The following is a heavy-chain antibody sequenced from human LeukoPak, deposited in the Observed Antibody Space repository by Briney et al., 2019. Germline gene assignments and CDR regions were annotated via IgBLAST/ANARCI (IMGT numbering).Heavy chain of an antibody. CDR3: ARGPLTGRWPDMGFDY. CDR2: ISTSSTYI. J-gene: IGHJ4*02. Sequence: GGSLRLSCAASGFTVSVYGLNWVRQAPGKGLEWLSSISTSSTYIYYADSVKGRFTISRDNAKNSLYLQMNSLRVEDTAVYYCARGPLTGRWPDMGFDYWGQGTLVTVSS. V-gene: IGHV3-21*06. CDR1: GFTVSVYG. D-gene: IGHD5-24*01.